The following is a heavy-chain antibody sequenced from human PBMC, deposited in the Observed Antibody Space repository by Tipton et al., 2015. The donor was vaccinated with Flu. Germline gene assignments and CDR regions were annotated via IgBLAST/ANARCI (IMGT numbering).Heavy chain of an antibody. CDR3: ARGVDILTGYYKGRVAFDT. CDR2: IYYSGST. V-gene: IGHV4-59*07. CDR1: GGSISSYY. Sequence: TLSLTCTVSGGSISSYYWSWIRQPPGKGLEWIGYIYYSGSTNYNPSLKSRVTISVDTSKNQFSLKLSSVTAADTAVYYCARGVDILTGYYKGRVAFDTWGQGTMVTVSS. D-gene: IGHD3-9*01. J-gene: IGHJ3*02.